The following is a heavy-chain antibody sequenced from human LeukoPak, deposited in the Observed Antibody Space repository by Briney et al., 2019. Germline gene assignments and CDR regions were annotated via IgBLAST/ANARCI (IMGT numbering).Heavy chain of an antibody. CDR3: ASSYGSGSYDY. D-gene: IGHD3-10*01. Sequence: GGSLRLSCAASGFTFRSYSMNWVRQAPGKGLEGISYISSGSSSIHYADSVKGRFTISRDNAKNSLYLQMNSLRAEDTAVYYCASSYGSGSYDYWGQGTLVTVSS. CDR1: GFTFRSYS. J-gene: IGHJ4*02. CDR2: ISSGSSSI. V-gene: IGHV3-48*01.